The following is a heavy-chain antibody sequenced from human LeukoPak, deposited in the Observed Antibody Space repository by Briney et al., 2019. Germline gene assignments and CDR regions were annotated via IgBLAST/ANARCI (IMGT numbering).Heavy chain of an antibody. D-gene: IGHD3-22*01. CDR2: ISYDGSNK. Sequence: GRSLRLSCAASGFTFSSYAMHWVRQAPGKGLEWVAVISYDGSNKYYADSVKGRFTISRDNSKNTLYLQMNSLRAEDTAVYYCAKAELSYYYDSSGYPRAALMDYWGQGTLVTVSS. CDR3: AKAELSYYYDSSGYPRAALMDY. CDR1: GFTFSSYA. J-gene: IGHJ4*02. V-gene: IGHV3-30-3*01.